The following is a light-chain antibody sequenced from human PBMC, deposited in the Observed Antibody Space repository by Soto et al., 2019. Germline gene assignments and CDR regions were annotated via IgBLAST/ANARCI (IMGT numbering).Light chain of an antibody. CDR2: DAS. J-gene: IGKJ2*01. CDR3: QQRSNWYT. V-gene: IGKV3-11*01. CDR1: QSISSF. Sequence: EIVLTQPPATLSLSPGERATLSYRASQSISSFLTWYQHKPGQAPRLLIYDASKRATGIPARFSGSGSGTDFTLTISSLEPEDFGVYYCQQRSNWYTFGQGTKLEIK.